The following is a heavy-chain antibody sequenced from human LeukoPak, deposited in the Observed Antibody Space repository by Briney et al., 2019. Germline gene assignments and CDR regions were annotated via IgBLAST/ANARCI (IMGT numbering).Heavy chain of an antibody. D-gene: IGHD1-26*01. CDR2: IYYSGST. CDR1: GGSISSSSYS. V-gene: IGHV4-39*01. CDR3: ARRDVPRMKGWEPQYYFDY. J-gene: IGHJ4*02. Sequence: SETLSLTCTVSGGSISSSSYSWGWIRQPPGKGLEWIGSIYYSGSTYYNPSLKSRVTISVDTSKNQFSLKLSSVTAADTAVYYCARRDVPRMKGWEPQYYFDYWGQGTLVTVSS.